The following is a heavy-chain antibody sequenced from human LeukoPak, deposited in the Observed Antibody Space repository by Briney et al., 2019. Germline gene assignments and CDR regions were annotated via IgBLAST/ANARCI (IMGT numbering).Heavy chain of an antibody. CDR1: GGSFSGYY. J-gene: IGHJ4*02. Sequence: SETLSLTCAVYGGSFSGYYWSWIRQPPGKGLEWIGEINHSGSTNYNPSLKSRVTISVDTSKNQFSLKLSSVTAADTAVYYCAREKWLQLVDYWGQGTLVTVSS. CDR2: INHSGST. CDR3: AREKWLQLVDY. D-gene: IGHD5-24*01. V-gene: IGHV4-34*01.